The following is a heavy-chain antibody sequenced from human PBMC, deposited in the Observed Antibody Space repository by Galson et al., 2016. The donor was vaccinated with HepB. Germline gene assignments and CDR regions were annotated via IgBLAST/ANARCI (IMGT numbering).Heavy chain of an antibody. D-gene: IGHD6-19*01. CDR2: ISSDGGTT. V-gene: IGHV3-64D*06. CDR1: GFTFIICY. J-gene: IGHJ4*02. Sequence: SLRLSCAASGFTFIICYMHWARRAPGRGLEFVSAISSDGGTTYYADSVRGRFTISRDNSKKTLYLQMSSLRPEDTAVYYCVKDRSIRVADYFDSWGQGTLVTVSS. CDR3: VKDRSIRVADYFDS.